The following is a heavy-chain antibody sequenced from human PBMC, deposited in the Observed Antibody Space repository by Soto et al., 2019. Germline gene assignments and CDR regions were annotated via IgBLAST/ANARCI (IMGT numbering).Heavy chain of an antibody. V-gene: IGHV3-30*18. D-gene: IGHD2-15*01. CDR1: GFTFSSYG. J-gene: IGHJ5*02. CDR3: AKPVKTFSGGSINWFDP. Sequence: LRLSCAASGFTFSSYGMHWVRQAPGKGLEWVAVISYDGSNKYYADSVKGRFTISRDNSKNTLYLQMNSLRAEDTAVYYCAKPVKTFSGGSINWFDPWGQGTLVTVSS. CDR2: ISYDGSNK.